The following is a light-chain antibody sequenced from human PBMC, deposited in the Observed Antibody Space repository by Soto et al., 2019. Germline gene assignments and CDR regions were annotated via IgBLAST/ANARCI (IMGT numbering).Light chain of an antibody. J-gene: IGLJ2*01. V-gene: IGLV2-14*03. CDR2: DVS. Sequence: QSALTQPASVSGSPGKSITISCIGTSSDVGGHNYVSWYQQHPGKAPKLMIYDVSNRPSGVSNRFSGSKSGNTASLTISGLQAEDEADYYCSSYASSSTPVVFGGGTQLTVL. CDR1: SSDVGGHNY. CDR3: SSYASSSTPVV.